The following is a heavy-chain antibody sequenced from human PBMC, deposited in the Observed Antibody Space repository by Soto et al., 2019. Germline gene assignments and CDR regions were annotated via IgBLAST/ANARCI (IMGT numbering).Heavy chain of an antibody. Sequence: QVQLVQSGAEVKKPGSSVKVSCKASGGTFSSYSINWVRQAPGQGLEWMGEIIPIFGTATYAQKFQGRVTITADESTSTAYMELSSLRSEDTAVYSCARDGGRHSGGIDYWGQGPRVTVSS. D-gene: IGHD1-26*01. CDR1: GGTFSSYS. CDR2: IIPIFGTA. V-gene: IGHV1-69*01. CDR3: ARDGGRHSGGIDY. J-gene: IGHJ4*02.